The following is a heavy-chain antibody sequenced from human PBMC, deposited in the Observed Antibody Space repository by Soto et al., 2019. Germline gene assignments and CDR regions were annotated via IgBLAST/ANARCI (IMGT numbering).Heavy chain of an antibody. CDR2: IYYSGST. D-gene: IGHD3-10*01. J-gene: IGHJ5*02. V-gene: IGHV4-61*01. CDR1: AGTVRRGTYY. CDR3: ARRMLLWFGDEVVFSS. Sequence: PSENLRLPYTVSAGTVRRGTYYWSWIRQPPRKGLEWIGYIYYSGSTNYNPSLKSRVTISVDTSKNQFPLKLSSVTAADTAVYYCARRMLLWFGDEVVFSSSGQGSLVTVSS.